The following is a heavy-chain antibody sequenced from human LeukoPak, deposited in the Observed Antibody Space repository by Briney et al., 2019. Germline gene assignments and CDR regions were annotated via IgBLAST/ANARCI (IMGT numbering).Heavy chain of an antibody. Sequence: PGGSLRLSCAASGFTFSINWMHWARHLPGKGLVWVSRISPTGSTTSYADSVKGRFTVSRDNAKNTLYLQVNNLRAEDTAVYYCARGPNSNWSGLDFWGQGTLLTVSS. CDR3: ARGPNSNWSGLDF. CDR2: ISPTGSTT. CDR1: GFTFSINW. J-gene: IGHJ4*02. D-gene: IGHD6-6*01. V-gene: IGHV3-74*01.